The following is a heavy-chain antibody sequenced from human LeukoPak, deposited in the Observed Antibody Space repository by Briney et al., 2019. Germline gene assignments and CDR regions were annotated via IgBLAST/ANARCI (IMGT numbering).Heavy chain of an antibody. V-gene: IGHV4-59*01. D-gene: IGHD2-2*01. CDR1: GGSISSYY. Sequence: SETLSLTCTVSGGSISSYYWSWIRQPPGKGLAWIGYIYYSGSTNYNPSLKSRVTISVDTSKNQFSLKLSSVTAADTAVYYCARGHDCSGTRCGDWFDPWGQGTLVTVSS. J-gene: IGHJ5*02. CDR3: ARGHDCSGTRCGDWFDP. CDR2: IYYSGST.